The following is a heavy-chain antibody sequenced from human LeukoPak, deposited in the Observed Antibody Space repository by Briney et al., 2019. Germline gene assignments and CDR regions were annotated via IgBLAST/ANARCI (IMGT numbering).Heavy chain of an antibody. CDR2: INEDGSTT. V-gene: IGHV3-74*01. D-gene: IGHD1-26*01. CDR3: VRDLGGRPGH. J-gene: IGHJ4*02. CDR1: GFTFSSNW. Sequence: GGSLKLSCAASGFTFSSNWMHWVRQAPGKGLVWVSRINEDGSTTNYADSVKGRSTIFRDNAKNTLYLQMNSLRAEDTAVYYCVRDLGGRPGHWGQGTLVTVSS.